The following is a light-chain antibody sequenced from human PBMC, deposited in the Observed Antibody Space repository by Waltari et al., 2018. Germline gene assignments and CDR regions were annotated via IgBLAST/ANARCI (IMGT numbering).Light chain of an antibody. J-gene: IGLJ1*01. V-gene: IGLV2-14*01. Sequence: QSALPQPASVSGSPGQSITISCTGTSSDVGSYNYVSSYQQHPGKAPKLMIYEVSNRPSGVSSRFSGSKSGNTASLTISGLQAEDEADYYCSSYTSSSSYVFGTGTKVTVL. CDR1: SSDVGSYNY. CDR2: EVS. CDR3: SSYTSSSSYV.